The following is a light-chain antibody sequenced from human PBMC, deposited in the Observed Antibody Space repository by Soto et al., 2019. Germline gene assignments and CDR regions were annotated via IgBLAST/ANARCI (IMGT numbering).Light chain of an antibody. J-gene: IGKJ4*01. V-gene: IGKV1-39*01. CDR1: QSISSY. CDR2: TAS. CDR3: KQNYSTLT. Sequence: DIQMTQSPSSLSASVGDRVTITCRASQSISSYLNWYQQKPGKAPKLLIYTASSLQSGVPSRFSGSLSGTDFTLTISSLQPDDFATYYSKQNYSTLTFGGGTKGDIK.